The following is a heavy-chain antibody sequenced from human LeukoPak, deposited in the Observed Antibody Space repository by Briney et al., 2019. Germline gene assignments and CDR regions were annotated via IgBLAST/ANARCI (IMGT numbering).Heavy chain of an antibody. Sequence: PSETLSLTCTVSGVSISSSGYYWGWIRQPPGKGLVWYASIYYSARTYYNPSLNSRATISVDASNKLYLLMHSSLTAADTAVYYCARHEYSGSYYGLSWFDPWGQGTLVTVSS. CDR3: ARHEYSGSYYGLSWFDP. J-gene: IGHJ5*02. CDR2: IYYSART. V-gene: IGHV4-39*01. CDR1: GVSISSSGYY. D-gene: IGHD1-26*01.